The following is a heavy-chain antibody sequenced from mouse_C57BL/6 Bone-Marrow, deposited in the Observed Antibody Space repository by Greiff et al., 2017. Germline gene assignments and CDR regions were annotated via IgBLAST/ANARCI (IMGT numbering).Heavy chain of an antibody. CDR2: IDPSDSYT. CDR3: ARSHDGYHIWYFDV. J-gene: IGHJ1*03. D-gene: IGHD2-3*01. Sequence: QVQLQQPGAELVMPGASVKLSCKASGYTFTSYWMHWVKQRPGQGLEWIGEIDPSDSYTNYNQKFKGKSTLTVDKSSSTAYMQLSSLTSEDSAVYYCARSHDGYHIWYFDVWGTGTTVTVSS. V-gene: IGHV1-69*01. CDR1: GYTFTSYW.